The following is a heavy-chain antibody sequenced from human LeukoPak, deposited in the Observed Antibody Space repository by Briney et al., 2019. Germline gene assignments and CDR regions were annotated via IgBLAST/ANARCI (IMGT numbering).Heavy chain of an antibody. CDR3: ARGDLPPAAIPFGWFDP. D-gene: IGHD2-2*01. Sequence: SETLSLTCTVSGGSISSYYWSWIRQPPGKGLEWIGYIYYSGSTNYNPSLKSRVTISVDTSKNQFSLKLSSVTAADTAVYYCARGDLPPAAIPFGWFDPWGQGTLVTVSS. CDR1: GGSISSYY. CDR2: IYYSGST. J-gene: IGHJ5*02. V-gene: IGHV4-59*01.